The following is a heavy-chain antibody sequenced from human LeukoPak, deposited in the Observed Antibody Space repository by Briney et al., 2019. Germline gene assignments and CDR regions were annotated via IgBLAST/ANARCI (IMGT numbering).Heavy chain of an antibody. V-gene: IGHV3-48*03. Sequence: GGSLRLSCAASGFTFSRYEMNWVRQAPGKGLEWVSYISSSGSTIDYADSVKGRFTMSRDNAKNSLYLQMNSLRAEDTAVYYCARVTYGSGTYGAFDYWGQGTLVTVSS. CDR1: GFTFSRYE. CDR2: ISSSGSTI. CDR3: ARVTYGSGTYGAFDY. J-gene: IGHJ4*02. D-gene: IGHD3-10*01.